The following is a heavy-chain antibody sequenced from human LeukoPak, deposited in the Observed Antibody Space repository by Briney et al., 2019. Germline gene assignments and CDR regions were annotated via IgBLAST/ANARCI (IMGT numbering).Heavy chain of an antibody. CDR1: GFTFRDYE. D-gene: IGHD2-8*02. CDR2: ISSSASTI. J-gene: IGHJ4*02. Sequence: GGSLRLSCAASGFTFRDYEMNWVRQAPGKGLEWVSYISSSASTIYYADSVKGRFTISRDSAKKSVYLQMNSLRAEDTATYYCAKERLVSHTAGFDSWGQGTLVTVSS. V-gene: IGHV3-48*03. CDR3: AKERLVSHTAGFDS.